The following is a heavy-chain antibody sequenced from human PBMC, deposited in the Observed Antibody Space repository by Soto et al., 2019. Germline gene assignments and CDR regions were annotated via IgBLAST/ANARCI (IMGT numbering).Heavy chain of an antibody. CDR3: AKFYCSTTSCSAFDY. CDR1: GGSISSYY. J-gene: IGHJ4*02. CDR2: IYYSGST. Sequence: PXETLSLTCTVSGGSISSYYWSWIRQPPGKGLDWIGYIYYSGSTNYNPSLKSRVTISVDTSKNQFSLKLNSVTAADTAVYYCAKFYCSTTSCSAFDYWGLGTLVTVSS. V-gene: IGHV4-59*01. D-gene: IGHD2-2*01.